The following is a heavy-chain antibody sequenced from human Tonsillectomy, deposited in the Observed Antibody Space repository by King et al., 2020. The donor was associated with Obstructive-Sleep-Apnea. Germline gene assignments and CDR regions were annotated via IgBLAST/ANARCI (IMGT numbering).Heavy chain of an antibody. J-gene: IGHJ4*02. Sequence: VQLVESGGGLVQPGRSLRLSCAASGFTFDDYAMHWVRQAPGKGLEWVSGISWNSAGIGYADSVKGRFTISRDNAKNSLYLQMNSLRDGDTALYYCAKDWGVFAPGINGWGQGTLVTVSS. V-gene: IGHV3-9*01. CDR1: GFTFDDYA. D-gene: IGHD2-8*01. CDR3: AKDWGVFAPGING. CDR2: ISWNSAGI.